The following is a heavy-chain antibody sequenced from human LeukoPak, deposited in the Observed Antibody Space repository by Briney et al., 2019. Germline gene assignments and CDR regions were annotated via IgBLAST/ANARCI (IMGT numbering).Heavy chain of an antibody. CDR3: ARQKQSHGNFDY. CDR1: GFTVSSYA. Sequence: GGSLRLSCAASGFTVSSYAMHWVRQPIGKGLEWVSALGIAGDTFYPGSVKGRFTISRENAKNSLYLQMNSLRAEDTAMYYCARQKQSHGNFDYWGQGTLVTVSS. D-gene: IGHD1-26*01. J-gene: IGHJ4*02. CDR2: LGIAGDT. V-gene: IGHV3-13*01.